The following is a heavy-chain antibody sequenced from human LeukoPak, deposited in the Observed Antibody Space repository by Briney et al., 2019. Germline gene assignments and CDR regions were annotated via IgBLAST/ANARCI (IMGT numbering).Heavy chain of an antibody. CDR1: GFTFSSYN. CDR2: IRSDGTKT. J-gene: IGHJ4*02. CDR3: AKGRGKDGQNLFDY. V-gene: IGHV3-30*02. Sequence: PGGSLRLSCAASGFTFSSYNMNWVRQAPGKGLEWVTFIRSDGTKTHYADSVKGRFTISRDNSKNTLFLQIDNLRVDDTAVYYCAKGRGKDGQNLFDYWGQGTLITVSS. D-gene: IGHD5-24*01.